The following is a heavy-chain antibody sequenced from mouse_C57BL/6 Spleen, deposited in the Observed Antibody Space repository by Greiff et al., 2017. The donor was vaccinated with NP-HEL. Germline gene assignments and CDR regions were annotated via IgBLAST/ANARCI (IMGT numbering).Heavy chain of an antibody. Sequence: VQLQQSGPELVKPGASVKISCKASGYAFSSSWMNWVKQRPGKGLEWIGRIYPGDGDTNYNGKFKGKATLTADKSSSTAYMQLSSLTSEDSAVYCCARLYYDYEYYAMDYWGQGTSVTVSS. D-gene: IGHD2-4*01. J-gene: IGHJ4*01. CDR2: IYPGDGDT. V-gene: IGHV1-82*01. CDR1: GYAFSSSW. CDR3: ARLYYDYEYYAMDY.